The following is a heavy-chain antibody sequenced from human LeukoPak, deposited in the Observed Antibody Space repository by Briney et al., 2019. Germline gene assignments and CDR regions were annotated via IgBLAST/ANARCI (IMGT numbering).Heavy chain of an antibody. CDR3: ARAVYKDFWSGDLDY. J-gene: IGHJ4*02. CDR1: GFSFSLYS. V-gene: IGHV3-21*01. CDR2: ISSSSSNI. D-gene: IGHD3-3*02. Sequence: GRSLRLSCAASGFSFSLYSMNWVRQAPGKGLEWVSSISSSSSNIYYADSVKGRFTTSRDNANKSLYLQMNSLRAEDTAVYYCARAVYKDFWSGDLDYWGQGTLVTVSS.